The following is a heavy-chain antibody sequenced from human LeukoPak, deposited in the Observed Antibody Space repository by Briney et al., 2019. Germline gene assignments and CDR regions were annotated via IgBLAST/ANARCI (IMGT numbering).Heavy chain of an antibody. J-gene: IGHJ4*02. CDR3: TSGDYYYDSSGYSMWDFDY. Sequence: PGGSLRLSCAASGFTFSVYDMHWVRQAPGKGLEWVTFIRFDGNNKYYADSVKGRFTISRDNSKNTLYLQMNSLRAEDTAVYYCTSGDYYYDSSGYSMWDFDYWGQGTLVTVSS. CDR1: GFTFSVYD. V-gene: IGHV3-30*02. CDR2: IRFDGNNK. D-gene: IGHD3-22*01.